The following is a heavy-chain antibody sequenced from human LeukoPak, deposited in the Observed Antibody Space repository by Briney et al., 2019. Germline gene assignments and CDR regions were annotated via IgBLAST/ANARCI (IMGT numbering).Heavy chain of an antibody. D-gene: IGHD6-19*01. V-gene: IGHV3-33*01. J-gene: IGHJ4*02. CDR2: IWFDGSNR. Sequence: GGSLRLSCEASGFTFRNYGMHWVRQAPGKGLDWVGVIWFDGSNRYYADSVKGRFTISRDNSKNTLYLQVNSVRAEDTAVYYCARDHSSGWYGLFDYWGQGTLVTVSS. CDR3: ARDHSSGWYGLFDY. CDR1: GFTFRNYG.